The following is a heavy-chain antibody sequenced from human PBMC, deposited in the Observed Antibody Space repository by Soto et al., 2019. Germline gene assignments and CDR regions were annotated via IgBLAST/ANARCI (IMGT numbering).Heavy chain of an antibody. CDR1: GFTFSSYG. D-gene: IGHD6-19*01. Sequence: QVQLVESGGGVVQPGRSLRLSCAASGFTFSSYGMHWVRQAPGKGLEWVAVISYDGSNKYYADSVKGRFTISRDNSKNTLYLQMNSLRAEDTAVYYCAKDLAHSHTVAGIGYWGQGTLVTVSS. V-gene: IGHV3-30*18. CDR3: AKDLAHSHTVAGIGY. J-gene: IGHJ4*02. CDR2: ISYDGSNK.